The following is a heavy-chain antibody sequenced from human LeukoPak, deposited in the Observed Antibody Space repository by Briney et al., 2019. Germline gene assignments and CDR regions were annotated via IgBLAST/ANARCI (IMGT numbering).Heavy chain of an antibody. CDR3: AREGYGDYEKSFDY. V-gene: IGHV1-2*02. CDR2: INPNSGGT. CDR1: GYTFSAYY. J-gene: IGHJ4*02. Sequence: ASVKVSCKAFGYTFSAYYMHWLRQAPGQGLEWMGWINPNSGGTKYAQKFQGRVTMTRETSISTVYMELTRLRSDDMAVYYCAREGYGDYEKSFDYWGQRSLVTVSS. D-gene: IGHD4-17*01.